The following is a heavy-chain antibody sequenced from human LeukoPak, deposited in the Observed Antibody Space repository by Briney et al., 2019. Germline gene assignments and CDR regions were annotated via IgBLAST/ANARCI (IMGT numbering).Heavy chain of an antibody. J-gene: IGHJ4*02. CDR2: IYPGDSDT. D-gene: IGHD6-6*01. CDR3: ARFSHGAARRPRGPFDY. CDR1: GYSFTSYW. V-gene: IGHV5-51*01. Sequence: GESLKISCKGSGYSFTSYWIGWVRQMPGKGLEWMGIIYPGDSDTRYSPSFQGQVTISADKSISTAYLQWSSLKASDTAMYYCARFSHGAARRPRGPFDYWGQGTLVTVSS.